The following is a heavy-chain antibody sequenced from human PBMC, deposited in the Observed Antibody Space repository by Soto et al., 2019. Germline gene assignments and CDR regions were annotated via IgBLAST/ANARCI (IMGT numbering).Heavy chain of an antibody. Sequence: QVQLVQSGAEVKKPGSSVKVSCKASGGTFSSYAISWVRKAPGQGLEWMGGIIPILGTANYAQKFQGRVTITADEYTGTAYMDLSRLRSEDTAGYDCATAQGRWGIAVAPGYYYYGLDVWCKGTTVTVSS. CDR2: IIPILGTA. V-gene: IGHV1-69*01. CDR3: ATAQGRWGIAVAPGYYYYGLDV. D-gene: IGHD6-19*01. CDR1: GGTFSSYA. J-gene: IGHJ6*04.